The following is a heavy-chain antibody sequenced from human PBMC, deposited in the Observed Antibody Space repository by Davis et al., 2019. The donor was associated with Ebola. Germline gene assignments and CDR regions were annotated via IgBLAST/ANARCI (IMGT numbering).Heavy chain of an antibody. CDR2: INWNGGSM. J-gene: IGHJ6*04. CDR1: GFIFDDYA. D-gene: IGHD5-12*01. CDR3: IKGGGYDYDFYSDIDI. V-gene: IGHV3-9*01. Sequence: SLKIPCAASGFIFDDYAMHWVRQTPGKGLEWVSSINWNGGSMDYADSVKGRFTISRDNAKNSLYLQMNSLRTDDTALYYCIKGGGYDYDFYSDIDIWGKGTMVTVSS.